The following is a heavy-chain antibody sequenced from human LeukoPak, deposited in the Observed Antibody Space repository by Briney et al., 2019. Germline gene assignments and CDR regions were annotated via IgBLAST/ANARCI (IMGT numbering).Heavy chain of an antibody. CDR3: AKDSWRSTTVTTRGIYYCYGMDV. Sequence: GRSLRLSCAASGFTFSSYGMHWVRQAPGKGLEWVAVISYDGSNKYYADSVKGRFTISRDNSKNTLYLQMNSLRAEDTAVYYCAKDSWRSTTVTTRGIYYCYGMDVWGQGTTVTVSS. CDR2: ISYDGSNK. CDR1: GFTFSSYG. J-gene: IGHJ6*02. D-gene: IGHD4-17*01. V-gene: IGHV3-30*18.